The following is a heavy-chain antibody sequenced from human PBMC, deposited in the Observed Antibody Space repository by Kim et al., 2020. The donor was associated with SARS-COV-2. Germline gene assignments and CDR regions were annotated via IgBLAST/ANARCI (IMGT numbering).Heavy chain of an antibody. Sequence: GGSLRLSCAASGFIFNNYAMSWVHQAPGKGLEWVSAITGTGDGTYYADSVKGRLTISRDNSKNTLYLQMNSLRAEDTAVYYCARGVAVAGAYFDFWGQATLVTVSS. CDR3: ARGVAVAGAYFDF. V-gene: IGHV3-23*01. CDR2: ITGTGDGT. CDR1: GFIFNNYA. J-gene: IGHJ4*02. D-gene: IGHD6-19*01.